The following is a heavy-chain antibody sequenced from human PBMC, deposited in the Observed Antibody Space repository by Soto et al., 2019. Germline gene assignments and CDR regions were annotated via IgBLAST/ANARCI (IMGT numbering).Heavy chain of an antibody. D-gene: IGHD7-27*01. CDR1: GGSISSYY. CDR3: ARASARKWGSPYYFDY. V-gene: IGHV4-59*01. J-gene: IGHJ4*02. CDR2: IYYSGST. Sequence: SETLSLTCTVSGGSISSYYWSWIRQPPGKGLEWIGYIYYSGSTNYNPSPKSRVTISVDTSKNQFSLKLSSVTAADTAVYYCARASARKWGSPYYFDYWGQGTLVTVSS.